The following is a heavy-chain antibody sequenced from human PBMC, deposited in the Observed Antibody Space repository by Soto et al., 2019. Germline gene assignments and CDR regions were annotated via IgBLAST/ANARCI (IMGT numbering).Heavy chain of an antibody. CDR3: EHTGAGSYHQADFDY. D-gene: IGHD3-10*01. Sequence: QVQLVQSGAEVKKPGSSVKVSCKASGGTFSSYTISWVRQAPGQGVEWMGRIIPILGIANYAQKFQGRVTITADKSTSTAYLDLSSLRSEDTAVYYCEHTGAGSYHQADFDYWGQGTLVTVSS. J-gene: IGHJ4*02. V-gene: IGHV1-69*02. CDR1: GGTFSSYT. CDR2: IIPILGIA.